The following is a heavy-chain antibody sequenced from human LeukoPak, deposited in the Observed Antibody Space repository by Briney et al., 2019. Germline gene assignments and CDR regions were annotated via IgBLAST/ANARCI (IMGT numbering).Heavy chain of an antibody. CDR3: ARATSDSYYYGMDV. CDR2: TIPIFGTA. J-gene: IGHJ6*02. CDR1: GGTFSSYA. Sequence: ASVKVSCKASGGTFSSYAISWVRQAPGQGLEWMGGTIPIFGTANYAQKFQGRVTITADESTSTAYMELSSLRSEDTAVYYCARATSDSYYYGMDVWGQGTTVTVSS. V-gene: IGHV1-69*13. D-gene: IGHD3-22*01.